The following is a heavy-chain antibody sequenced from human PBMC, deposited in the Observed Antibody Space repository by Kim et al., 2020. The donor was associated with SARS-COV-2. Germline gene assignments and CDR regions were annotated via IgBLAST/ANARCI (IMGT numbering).Heavy chain of an antibody. CDR3: AKGGGKGSIAARNPFDY. V-gene: IGHV3-33*06. Sequence: VKGRFTTSRDNSRNTLYLRMNSLRAEDTAVYYCAKGGGKGSIAARNPFDYWGQGTLVSVSS. D-gene: IGHD6-6*01. J-gene: IGHJ4*02.